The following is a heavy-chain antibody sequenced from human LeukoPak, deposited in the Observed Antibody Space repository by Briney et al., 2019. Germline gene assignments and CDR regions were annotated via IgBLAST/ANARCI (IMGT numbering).Heavy chain of an antibody. V-gene: IGHV4-38-2*01. CDR1: GYSISSGYY. J-gene: IGHJ3*02. CDR2: IYHSGST. Sequence: SETLSLTCAVSGYSISSGYYWGWIRQPPGKGLEWIGSIYHSGSTYYNPSLKSRVTISVDTSKNQFSLKLSSVTAADTAVYYCITSLAAAGCGSLDAFDIWGQGTMVTVSS. D-gene: IGHD6-13*01. CDR3: ITSLAAAGCGSLDAFDI.